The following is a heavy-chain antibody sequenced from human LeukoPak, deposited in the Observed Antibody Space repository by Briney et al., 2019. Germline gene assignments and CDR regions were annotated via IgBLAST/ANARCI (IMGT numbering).Heavy chain of an antibody. J-gene: IGHJ4*02. CDR1: GLSFSTFA. V-gene: IGHV3-23*01. Sequence: GGSLRLSCAASGLSFSTFAMSWVRQGPARGLEWVSSIRGSGETFYADSVKGRFTLYSDISRNTVYLQLNNLRVEDTAIYYCARASWVSSTDAVRWGQGTLVTVS. D-gene: IGHD3-16*01. CDR2: IRGSGET. CDR3: ARASWVSSTDAVR.